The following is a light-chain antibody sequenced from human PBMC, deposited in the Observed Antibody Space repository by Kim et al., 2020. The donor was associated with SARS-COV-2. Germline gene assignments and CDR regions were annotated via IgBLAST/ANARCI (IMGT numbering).Light chain of an antibody. J-gene: IGKJ2*01. Sequence: PSTLSASVGDRVTITCQASQSPSDWLAWYQQKPGKAPKLLIYKTSAINSGAPSRFSGSGSGTEFTLTITTLQPEDFATYYCQHHGTFGQGTKLEI. CDR3: QHHGT. CDR1: QSPSDW. CDR2: KTS. V-gene: IGKV1-5*03.